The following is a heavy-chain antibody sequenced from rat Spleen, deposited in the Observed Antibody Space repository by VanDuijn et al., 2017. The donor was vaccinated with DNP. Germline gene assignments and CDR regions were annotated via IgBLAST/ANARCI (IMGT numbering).Heavy chain of an antibody. CDR2: INSAGTT. Sequence: EVQLQESGPGLVKPSQSLSLTCSVTGYSITSNYWGWIRKFPGNKLEWMGSINSAGTTKYNPSLRSRISITRDTSKNQFFLQLNSVTTEDTATYYCASYYYDGYYAMDAWGQGTSVTVSS. CDR3: ASYYYDGYYAMDA. V-gene: IGHV3-1*01. CDR1: GYSITSNY. J-gene: IGHJ4*01. D-gene: IGHD1-12*02.